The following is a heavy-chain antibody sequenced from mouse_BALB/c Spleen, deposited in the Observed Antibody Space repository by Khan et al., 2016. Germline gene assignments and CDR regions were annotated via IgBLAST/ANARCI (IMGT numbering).Heavy chain of an antibody. Sequence: EVQLQESGPGLVKPSQSLSLTCTVTGYSITSVYAWNWIRQFPGNKLEWMGYISYSGSTSYNPSLKSRISITRDTSKNQFFLQLNSVTTEDTATYYCAREDEDYFDYWGQGTTLTVSS. CDR3: AREDEDYFDY. V-gene: IGHV3-2*02. CDR1: GYSITSVYA. J-gene: IGHJ2*01. CDR2: ISYSGST.